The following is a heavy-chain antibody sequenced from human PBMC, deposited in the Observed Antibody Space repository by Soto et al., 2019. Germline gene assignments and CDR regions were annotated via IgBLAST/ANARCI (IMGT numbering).Heavy chain of an antibody. D-gene: IGHD6-19*01. V-gene: IGHV4-34*01. Sequence: QVQLQQWGAGLLKSSETLSLTCAVYGGSLSDYYWSWIRQPPGKGLEWIGEINHSRSTNYNPSLKSRVTISVDTSKNQFSLKVSLVTAADTAVYYCARTPRAVAGTAGMDVWGQGTTVTVSS. CDR3: ARTPRAVAGTAGMDV. CDR1: GGSLSDYY. J-gene: IGHJ6*02. CDR2: INHSRST.